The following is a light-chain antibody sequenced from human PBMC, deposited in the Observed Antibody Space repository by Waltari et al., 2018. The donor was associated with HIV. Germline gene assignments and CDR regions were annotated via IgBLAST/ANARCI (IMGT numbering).Light chain of an antibody. J-gene: IGLJ3*02. Sequence: SYVLTQPPSVAVAPGITATHTCGGDNIRGKRVHWYQQKPGQAPVVVIYDDRVRPSEIPERFSGSNSGNTATLTISGVEVGDEADYSCHVWDSRSDVVFGGGTKLTVL. CDR3: HVWDSRSDVV. CDR1: NIRGKR. CDR2: DDR. V-gene: IGLV3-21*04.